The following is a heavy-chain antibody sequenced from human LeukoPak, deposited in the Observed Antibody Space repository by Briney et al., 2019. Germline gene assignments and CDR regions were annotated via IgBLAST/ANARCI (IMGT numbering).Heavy chain of an antibody. CDR2: IRSKAYGGTT. Sequence: GGSLRLSCTASGFTFGDYAMSWFRQAPGKGLEWVGFIRSKAYGGTTEYAASVKGRFTISRDDSKSIAYLQMNSLKTEDTAVYCCTRARFAGDGAIDYWGQGTLVTVSP. D-gene: IGHD3-16*01. CDR3: TRARFAGDGAIDY. CDR1: GFTFGDYA. V-gene: IGHV3-49*03. J-gene: IGHJ4*02.